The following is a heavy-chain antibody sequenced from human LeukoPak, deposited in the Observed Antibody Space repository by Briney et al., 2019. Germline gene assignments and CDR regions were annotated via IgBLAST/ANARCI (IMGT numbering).Heavy chain of an antibody. CDR2: ISAYDGDR. J-gene: IGHJ4*02. Sequence: ASVKVSCKASGYIFTRCGLSWVRQAPGQGRAGLGWISAYDGDRNYAQQLQGRVPMTIDTSARIDDMELWSLRSDDTAMYCCARERDYFDYWGQGTLVTVSA. V-gene: IGHV1-18*01. CDR3: ARERDYFDY. CDR1: GYIFTRCG.